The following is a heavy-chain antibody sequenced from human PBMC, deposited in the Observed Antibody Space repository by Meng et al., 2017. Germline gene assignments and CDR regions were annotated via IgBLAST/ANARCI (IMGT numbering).Heavy chain of an antibody. V-gene: IGHV1-3*01. Sequence: ASVKVSCKASGYTFTSYAMHWVRQAPGQRLEWMGWINAGNGNTKYSQKFQGRVTITKDTSTSTVYMELSSLRSEDTAVYYCARGFFSRYYDSSGYVAGYWGQGTLVTVSS. J-gene: IGHJ4*02. CDR1: GYTFTSYA. CDR3: ARGFFSRYYDSSGYVAGY. D-gene: IGHD3-22*01. CDR2: INAGNGNT.